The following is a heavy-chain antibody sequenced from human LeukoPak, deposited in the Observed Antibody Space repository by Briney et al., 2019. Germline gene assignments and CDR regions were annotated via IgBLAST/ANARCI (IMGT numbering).Heavy chain of an antibody. J-gene: IGHJ3*02. CDR2: IKSKTDGGTT. D-gene: IGHD3-22*01. V-gene: IGHV3-15*01. Sequence: GGSLRLSCAASGFTFINAWMNWVRQAPGKGLEWVGRIKSKTDGGTTDYAAPVKGRFTISRDNSKNTLYLQMNSLRAEDTAVYYCARDEWVYYDSSGYYSNDAFDIWGQGTMVTVSS. CDR1: GFTFINAW. CDR3: ARDEWVYYDSSGYYSNDAFDI.